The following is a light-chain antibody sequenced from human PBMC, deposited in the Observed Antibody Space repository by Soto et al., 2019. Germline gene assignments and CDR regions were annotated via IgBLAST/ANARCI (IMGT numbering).Light chain of an antibody. CDR2: DVT. J-gene: IGLJ2*01. CDR1: SSDVGGHNY. CDR3: SSYSDTSTLV. V-gene: IGLV2-8*01. Sequence: QSALTQPPSASWSLGQSVTISCTGTSSDVGGHNYVSWYQQHPGRAPKLMIYDVTKRPSGVPDRFSGSRSGNTASLTVSGLQAEDAADYYCSSYSDTSTLVFGGGTKLTVL.